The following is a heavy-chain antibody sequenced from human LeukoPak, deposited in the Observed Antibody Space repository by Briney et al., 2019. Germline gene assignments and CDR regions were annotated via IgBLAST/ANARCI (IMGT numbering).Heavy chain of an antibody. D-gene: IGHD3-22*01. CDR2: INWNGAWT. J-gene: IGHJ5*02. Sequence: GGSLRLSCAASGFKFDDYGMSWVRQAPGKGLEWVCDINWNGAWTGYADSVKGRFTISRDNAKNSLYLQMNSLRAEETALYYCAGYYYDSSHGFDLWGQGTLVTVSA. CDR1: GFKFDDYG. CDR3: AGYYYDSSHGFDL. V-gene: IGHV3-20*04.